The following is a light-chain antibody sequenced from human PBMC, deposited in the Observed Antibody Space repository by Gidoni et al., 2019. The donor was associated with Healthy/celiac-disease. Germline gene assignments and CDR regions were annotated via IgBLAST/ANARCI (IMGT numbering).Light chain of an antibody. V-gene: IGKV1-9*01. J-gene: IGKJ2*01. CDR2: AAS. Sequence: DIQVTQSPSFLSASVGDRVTITCRASQGISSYLAWYQQKPGKAPKLLIYAASTLQSGVPSRFSGSGSGTEFTLTISSLQPEDFATYYCQQLNSYPLYTFXQXTKLEIK. CDR1: QGISSY. CDR3: QQLNSYPLYT.